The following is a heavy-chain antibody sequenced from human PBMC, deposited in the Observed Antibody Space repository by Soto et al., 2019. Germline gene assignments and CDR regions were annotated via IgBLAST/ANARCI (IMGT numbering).Heavy chain of an antibody. Sequence: QVQLVQSGAEVKTPGASVKVSCKASGYTFTDYDINWVRQAPGQGLEWVGRMNPNSGKTDYAQKFQARVTMTRDTSISTAYLELSSLGYEDTAVFYCSTWGRSGWYICFFWGQGTLVTVAS. CDR1: GYTFTDYD. CDR2: MNPNSGKT. CDR3: STWGRSGWYICFF. D-gene: IGHD6-13*01. J-gene: IGHJ4*02. V-gene: IGHV1-8*01.